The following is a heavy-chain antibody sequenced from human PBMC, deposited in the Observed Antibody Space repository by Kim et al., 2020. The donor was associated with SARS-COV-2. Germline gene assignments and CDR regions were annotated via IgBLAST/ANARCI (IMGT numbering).Heavy chain of an antibody. CDR1: GFPFSKYY. V-gene: IGHV3-21*01. CDR3: ARGEKDEFDSSGRY. D-gene: IGHD3-22*01. J-gene: IGHJ4*02. Sequence: GGSLRLSCAASGFPFSKYYLSWVRQAPGKGLEWVSSMSSSGRDINYADSVKGRFTISRDNAKNSLFLQIDTVRVEDSAVYYCARGEKDEFDSSGRYWGQGTLVTVSS. CDR2: MSSSGRDI.